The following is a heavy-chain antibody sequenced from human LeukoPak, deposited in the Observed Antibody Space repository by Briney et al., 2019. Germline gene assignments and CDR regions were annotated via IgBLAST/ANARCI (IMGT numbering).Heavy chain of an antibody. V-gene: IGHV4-59*01. Sequence: PSETLSLTCTVSGGSISSYYWSWIRQPPGKGLEWIGYIYYSGSTNYNPSLKSRVTISVDTSKNQFSLKLSSVTAADTAVYYCARGGGILTDYYYYYMDVWGKGTTVTVSS. CDR2: IYYSGST. CDR3: ARGGGILTDYYYYYMDV. J-gene: IGHJ6*03. D-gene: IGHD3-9*01. CDR1: GGSISSYY.